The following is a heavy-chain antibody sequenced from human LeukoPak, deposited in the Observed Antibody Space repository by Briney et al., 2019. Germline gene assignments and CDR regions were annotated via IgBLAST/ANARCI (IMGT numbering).Heavy chain of an antibody. CDR3: ARDATEDDYDSSGYYSYFDY. D-gene: IGHD3-22*01. V-gene: IGHV1-46*01. Sequence: GASVKVSCKASGYTFTSYGISWVRQAPGQGLEWMGIINPSRGNTSYAQKFQGRVTMTRDMSTSTVYMELSSLRSEDTAVYYCARDATEDDYDSSGYYSYFDYWGQGTLVTVSS. CDR2: INPSRGNT. CDR1: GYTFTSYG. J-gene: IGHJ4*02.